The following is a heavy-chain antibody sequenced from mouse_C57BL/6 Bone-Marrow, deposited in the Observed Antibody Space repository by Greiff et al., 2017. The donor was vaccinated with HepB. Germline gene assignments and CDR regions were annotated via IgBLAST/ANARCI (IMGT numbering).Heavy chain of an antibody. D-gene: IGHD1-1*01. CDR1: GFTFSDFY. CDR2: RRNKANDYTT. CDR3: ARDVTTVVAPGFMDY. J-gene: IGHJ4*01. Sequence: EVMLVESGGGLVQSGRSLRLSCATSGFTFSDFYMEWVRQAPGKGLEWIAARRNKANDYTTEYSASVKGRFIVSRDTSQSILYLQMNALRAEDTAIYYCARDVTTVVAPGFMDYWGQGTSVTVSS. V-gene: IGHV7-1*01.